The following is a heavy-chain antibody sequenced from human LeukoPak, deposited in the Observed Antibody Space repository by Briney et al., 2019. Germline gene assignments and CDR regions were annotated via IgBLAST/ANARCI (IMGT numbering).Heavy chain of an antibody. V-gene: IGHV1-2*04. Sequence: ASVKVSCKASGGTFSSYAISWVRQAPGQGLEWMGWINPNSGGTNYAQKFQGWVTMTRDTSISTAYMELSRLRSDDTAVYYCARAIRYFDSFDYWGQGTLVTVSS. CDR1: GGTFSSYA. D-gene: IGHD3-9*01. J-gene: IGHJ4*02. CDR2: INPNSGGT. CDR3: ARAIRYFDSFDY.